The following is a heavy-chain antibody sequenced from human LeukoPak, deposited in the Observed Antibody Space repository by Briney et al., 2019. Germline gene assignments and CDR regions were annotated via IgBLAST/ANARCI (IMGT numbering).Heavy chain of an antibody. CDR3: ARGGGGYSGYDAFDY. D-gene: IGHD5-12*01. CDR1: GGSISSSSYY. CDR2: IYYSGST. Sequence: SETLSRTCTVSGGSISSSSYYWGWIRQPPGKGLEWIGSIYYSGSTYYNPSLKSRVTISVDTSKNQFSLKLSSVTAADTAVYYCARGGGGYSGYDAFDYWGQGTLVTVSS. V-gene: IGHV4-39*07. J-gene: IGHJ4*02.